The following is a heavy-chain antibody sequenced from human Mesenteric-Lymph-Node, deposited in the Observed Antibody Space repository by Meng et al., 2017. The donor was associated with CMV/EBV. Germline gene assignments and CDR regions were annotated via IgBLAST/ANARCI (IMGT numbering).Heavy chain of an antibody. D-gene: IGHD3-9*01. CDR3: ARDGYDILTGYYVYFDY. J-gene: IGHJ4*02. Sequence: SVKVSCKASGYTFTGYYMHWVRQAPGQGLEWMGRIIPILGIANYAQKFQGRVTITADKSTSTAYMELSSLRSEDTAVYYCARDGYDILTGYYVYFDYWGQGTLVTVSS. V-gene: IGHV1-69*04. CDR2: IIPILGIA. CDR1: GYTFTGYY.